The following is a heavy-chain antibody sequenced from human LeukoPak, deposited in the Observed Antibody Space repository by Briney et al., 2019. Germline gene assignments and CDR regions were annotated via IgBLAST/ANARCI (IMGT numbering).Heavy chain of an antibody. Sequence: PGGSLRLSCAASGFTFRNYAMSWVRQTPGKGLEWVSGISGSGGSTYYGDSVKGRFTISRDNAKNSLYLQMNSLRAEDTAVYYCARVGGAILLVGEDGMDVWGQGTTVTVSS. V-gene: IGHV3-23*01. CDR3: ARVGGAILLVGEDGMDV. J-gene: IGHJ6*02. CDR2: ISGSGGST. CDR1: GFTFRNYA. D-gene: IGHD2-8*02.